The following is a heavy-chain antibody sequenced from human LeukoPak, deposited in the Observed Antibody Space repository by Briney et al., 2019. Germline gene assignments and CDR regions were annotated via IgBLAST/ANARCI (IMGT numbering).Heavy chain of an antibody. CDR1: GGSISSYY. D-gene: IGHD3-16*02. CDR2: IYYSGST. CDR3: ARQGDDYVRGSYRPDAFDI. J-gene: IGHJ3*02. V-gene: IGHV4-59*08. Sequence: SETLSLTCTVSGGSISSYYWSWIRQPPGKGLEWIGYIYYSGSTNYNPSLKSRVTISVDTSKNQFSLKLSSVTAADTAVYYCARQGDDYVRGSYRPDAFDIWGQGTMVTVSS.